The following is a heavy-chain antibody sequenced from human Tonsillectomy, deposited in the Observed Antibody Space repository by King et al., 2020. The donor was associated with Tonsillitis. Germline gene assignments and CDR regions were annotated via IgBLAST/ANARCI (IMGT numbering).Heavy chain of an antibody. Sequence: VQLVESGGGVVQPGRSLRLSCAASGFSFSSYGMHWVRQAPGKGLEWVAFIHYDGSNQYYADSVKGRFTISRDNSKNTVYLQMNSLRAEDTAVYYCAKDLAAGIVDYWGQGTLVTVSS. V-gene: IGHV3-30*02. D-gene: IGHD6-13*01. J-gene: IGHJ4*02. CDR2: IHYDGSNQ. CDR3: AKDLAAGIVDY. CDR1: GFSFSSYG.